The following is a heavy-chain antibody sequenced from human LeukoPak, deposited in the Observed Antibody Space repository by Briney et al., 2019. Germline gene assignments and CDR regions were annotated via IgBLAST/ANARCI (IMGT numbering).Heavy chain of an antibody. V-gene: IGHV3-20*04. J-gene: IGHJ3*02. CDR2: INWNGGST. Sequence: PGGSLRLSCAASGFTFDDYGMSWVRQAPGKGLEWVSGINWNGGSTGYADSVKGRFTISRDNAKNSLYLQMNSLRAEDTALYYCAGEAGGYCSGGSCSRREAFDIWGQGTMVTVSS. CDR3: AGEAGGYCSGGSCSRREAFDI. D-gene: IGHD2-15*01. CDR1: GFTFDDYG.